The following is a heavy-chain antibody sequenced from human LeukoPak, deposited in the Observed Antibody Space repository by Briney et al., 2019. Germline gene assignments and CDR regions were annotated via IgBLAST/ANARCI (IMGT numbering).Heavy chain of an antibody. CDR2: IKQDGSEK. CDR3: ARDAEVGTLFGVLSRYNWFDP. V-gene: IGHV3-7*01. J-gene: IGHJ5*02. D-gene: IGHD3-3*01. CDR1: GFSFSYYW. Sequence: PGGSLRLSCAASGFSFSYYWMSWVRQAPGKGLEWVANIKQDGSEKYYVDSVKGRFTISRDNAKKSLYLQVSSLRAEDTAVYYCARDAEVGTLFGVLSRYNWFDPWGQGALVTVSS.